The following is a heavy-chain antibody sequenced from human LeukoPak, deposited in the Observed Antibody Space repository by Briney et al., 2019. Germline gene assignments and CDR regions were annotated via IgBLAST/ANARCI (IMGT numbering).Heavy chain of an antibody. CDR3: ARKDYDILTGSPLGAFDI. CDR2: ISGSGGST. Sequence: PGGSLRLSCAASGFTFSSYAMIWVRQAPGKGLEWVSAISGSGGSTYYAGSVKGRFTISRDNSKNTLYLQMNSLRAEDTAVYYCARKDYDILTGSPLGAFDIWGQGTMVTVSS. D-gene: IGHD3-9*01. V-gene: IGHV3-23*01. CDR1: GFTFSSYA. J-gene: IGHJ3*02.